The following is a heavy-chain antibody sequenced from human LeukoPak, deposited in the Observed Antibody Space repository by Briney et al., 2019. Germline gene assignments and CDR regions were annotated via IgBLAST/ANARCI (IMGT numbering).Heavy chain of an antibody. J-gene: IGHJ3*02. Sequence: ASVKVSCKASAYTFTSYGISWVRQAPGQGLEWMGWISAYNGNTNYAQKLQGRVTMTTDTSTSTAYMELRSLRSDDTAVYYCARELVTTVTTVDAFDIWGQGTMVTVSS. CDR1: AYTFTSYG. CDR2: ISAYNGNT. D-gene: IGHD4-17*01. CDR3: ARELVTTVTTVDAFDI. V-gene: IGHV1-18*01.